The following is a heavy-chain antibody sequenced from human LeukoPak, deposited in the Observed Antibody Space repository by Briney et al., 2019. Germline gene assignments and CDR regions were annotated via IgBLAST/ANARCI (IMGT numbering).Heavy chain of an antibody. CDR2: INHSGST. V-gene: IGHV4-34*08. J-gene: IGHJ6*02. D-gene: IGHD6-13*01. CDR3: ATLLRPGYSSSWYRYYGMDV. CDR1: GFTVSNTF. Sequence: PGGSLRLSCAASGFTVSNTFMSWIRQPPGKGLEWIGEINHSGSTNYNPSLKSRVTISVDTSKNQFSLKLSSVTAADTAVYYCATLLRPGYSSSWYRYYGMDVWGQGTTVTVSS.